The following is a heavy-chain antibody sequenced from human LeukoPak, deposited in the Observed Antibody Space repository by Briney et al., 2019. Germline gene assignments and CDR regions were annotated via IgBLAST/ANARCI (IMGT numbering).Heavy chain of an antibody. Sequence: SVKVSCKASGGTFSSYAISWVRQAPGQGLEWMGRIIPILGIANYAQKLQGRVTITADKSTSTAYMELSSLRSEDTAVYYCARDHEETIFGVAKGPTFDYWGQGTLVTVSS. CDR3: ARDHEETIFGVAKGPTFDY. V-gene: IGHV1-69*04. D-gene: IGHD3-3*01. J-gene: IGHJ4*02. CDR1: GGTFSSYA. CDR2: IIPILGIA.